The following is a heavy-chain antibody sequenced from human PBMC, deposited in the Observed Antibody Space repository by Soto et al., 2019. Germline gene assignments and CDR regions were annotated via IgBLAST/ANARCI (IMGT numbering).Heavy chain of an antibody. D-gene: IGHD6-25*01. CDR2: IYTTGNT. CDR3: GLQNSGPYGPATLDY. Sequence: SETLCLTCTASGGSISSYYWSWIRQPAGKGLEWIGRIYTTGNTDYHPSRNSRVTMSVNTSKIQYSLKLSSGTAAANDVSYCGLQNSGPYGPATLDYWGQGTLVTVSS. V-gene: IGHV4-4*07. J-gene: IGHJ4*02. CDR1: GGSISSYY.